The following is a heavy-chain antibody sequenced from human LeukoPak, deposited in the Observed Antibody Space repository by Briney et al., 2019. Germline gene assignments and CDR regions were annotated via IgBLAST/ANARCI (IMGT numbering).Heavy chain of an antibody. V-gene: IGHV3-23*01. CDR3: AKARRIYSSGWYFDY. D-gene: IGHD6-19*01. J-gene: IGHJ4*02. CDR2: ISGSGGST. Sequence: PGGSLRLSCAASGLTFSSYAMSWVRQAPGKGLEWVSAISGSGGSTYYADSVKGRFTISRDNSKNTLYLQMNSLRAEDTAVYYCAKARRIYSSGWYFDYWGQGTLVTVSS. CDR1: GLTFSSYA.